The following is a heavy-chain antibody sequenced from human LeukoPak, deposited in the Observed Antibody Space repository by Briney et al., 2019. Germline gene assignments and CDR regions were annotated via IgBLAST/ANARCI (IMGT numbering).Heavy chain of an antibody. V-gene: IGHV3-48*01. CDR3: ARVVGAADY. D-gene: IGHD2-15*01. CDR1: GFTFSSYS. CDR2: ISSSSSTI. Sequence: GGSPRLSCAASGFTFSSYSMNWVRQAPGKGLEWVSYISSSSSTIYYADSVKGRFTISRDNAKNSLYLQMNSLRAEDTAVYYCARVVGAADYWGQGTLVTVSS. J-gene: IGHJ4*02.